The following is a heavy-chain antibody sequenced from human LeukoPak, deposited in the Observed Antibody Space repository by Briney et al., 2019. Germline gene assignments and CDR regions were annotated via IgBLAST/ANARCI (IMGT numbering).Heavy chain of an antibody. CDR3: ARGRYSYGSY. CDR2: IYYSGST. V-gene: IGHV4-59*01. J-gene: IGHJ4*02. Sequence: PSETLSLTCAVYGGSFSGYYWSWIRQSPGKGLEWIGYIYYSGSTNYNPSLKSRVTISVDTSKNQFSLKLSSVTAADTAVYYCARGRYSYGSYWGQGTLVTVSS. CDR1: GGSFSGYY. D-gene: IGHD5-18*01.